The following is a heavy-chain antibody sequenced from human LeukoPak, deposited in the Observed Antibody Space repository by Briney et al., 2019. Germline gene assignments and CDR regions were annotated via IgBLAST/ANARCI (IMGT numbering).Heavy chain of an antibody. Sequence: GASVKVSCRASGFTFTSSAIQWVRPARGQRLEWIGWIVVGSGNTNYAQKFQERVTITRDMSTSTAYMELRSLRSEDTAVYYCAREVAYGDYRPFDYWGQGTLVTVSS. J-gene: IGHJ4*02. CDR3: AREVAYGDYRPFDY. CDR2: IVVGSGNT. CDR1: GFTFTSSA. D-gene: IGHD4-17*01. V-gene: IGHV1-58*02.